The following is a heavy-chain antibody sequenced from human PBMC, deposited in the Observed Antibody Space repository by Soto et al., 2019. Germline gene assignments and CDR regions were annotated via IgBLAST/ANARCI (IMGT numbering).Heavy chain of an antibody. CDR3: ARTPVVVSYYYYMDV. Sequence: GGSLRLSCAASGFTFSSYWMHWVRQAPGKGLVWVSRINSDGSSTSYADSVKGRFTISRDNAKNRLYLQMNSLRAEDTAVYYCARTPVVVSYYYYMDVWGKGTTVTVSS. CDR2: INSDGSST. V-gene: IGHV3-74*01. J-gene: IGHJ6*03. D-gene: IGHD2-15*01. CDR1: GFTFSSYW.